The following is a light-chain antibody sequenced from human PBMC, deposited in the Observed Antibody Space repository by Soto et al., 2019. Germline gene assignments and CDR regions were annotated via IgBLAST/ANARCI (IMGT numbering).Light chain of an antibody. J-gene: IGKJ1*01. CDR2: GAS. CDR1: QSVSSSY. Sequence: EIVLTQSPGTLSLSPGERATLSCRASQSVSSSYLAWYQQNPGQAPRLLIYGASRRATGIPDRFSGSGSGTDFTLTISRLEPEDVAVYYCQQYGSALTWTFGQGTKVEIK. V-gene: IGKV3-20*01. CDR3: QQYGSALTWT.